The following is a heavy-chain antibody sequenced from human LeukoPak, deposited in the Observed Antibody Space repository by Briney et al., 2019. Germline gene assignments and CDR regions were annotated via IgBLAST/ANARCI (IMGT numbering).Heavy chain of an antibody. CDR2: FDPEDGET. J-gene: IGHJ4*02. CDR1: GYTLTELY. CDR3: ATRIYSGRDYFDY. Sequence: ASVKVSCKVSGYTLTELYMHWVRQAPGEGLEWMGGFDPEDGETIYAQKFQGRVTMTEDTSTDTAYMELSSLRSEDTAVYYCATRIYSGRDYFDYWGQGTLVTVSS. D-gene: IGHD1-26*01. V-gene: IGHV1-24*01.